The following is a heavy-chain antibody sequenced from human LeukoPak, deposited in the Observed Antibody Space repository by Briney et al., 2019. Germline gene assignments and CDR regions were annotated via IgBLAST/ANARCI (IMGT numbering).Heavy chain of an antibody. CDR2: IYTSGST. Sequence: SETLSLTCAVYGGSFSSYYWSWIRQPAGKGLEWIGRIYTSGSTNYNPSLKSRVTMSVDTSKNQFSLKLSSVTAADAAVYYCARAVGSGSFQTYYYYMDVWGKGTTVTISS. CDR3: ARAVGSGSFQTYYYYMDV. J-gene: IGHJ6*03. CDR1: GGSFSSYY. D-gene: IGHD3-10*01. V-gene: IGHV4-59*10.